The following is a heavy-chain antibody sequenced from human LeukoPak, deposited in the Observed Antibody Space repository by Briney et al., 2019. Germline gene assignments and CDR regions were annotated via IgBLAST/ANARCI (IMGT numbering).Heavy chain of an antibody. D-gene: IGHD3-10*01. CDR2: ISGYNGHT. V-gene: IGHV1-18*04. J-gene: IGHJ4*02. CDR3: ARGQTNRLLWVGELVSNINPFDY. CDR1: GYTFTGYY. Sequence: ASVKVSCKASGYTFTGYYMHWVRQAPGQGLEWMGWISGYNGHTKYAQKVQGRVTMSTDTSTSTVYMELRSLIPDDTGVYYCARGQTNRLLWVGELVSNINPFDYWGQGTLVTVSS.